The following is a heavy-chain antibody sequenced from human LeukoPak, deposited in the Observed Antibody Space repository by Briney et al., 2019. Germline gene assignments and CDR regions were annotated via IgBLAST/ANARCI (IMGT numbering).Heavy chain of an antibody. J-gene: IGHJ6*02. CDR3: ARGDWSSYKNYYYYGMDV. CDR1: GGSISSYY. Sequence: PSETLSLTCTVSGGSISSYYWSWIRQPAGKGLEWIGRIYTSGSTNYNPSLKSRVTMSVDTSKNQFSLKLSSVTAADTAVYYCARGDWSSYKNYYYYGMDVWGQGTTVTVSS. V-gene: IGHV4-4*07. CDR2: IYTSGST. D-gene: IGHD3-9*01.